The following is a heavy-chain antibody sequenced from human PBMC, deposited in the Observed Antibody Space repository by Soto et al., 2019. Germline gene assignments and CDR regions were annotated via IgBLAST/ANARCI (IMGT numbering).Heavy chain of an antibody. V-gene: IGHV3-30*18. CDR1: EFNFRGYA. J-gene: IGHJ4*02. CDR2: ISYDGSDT. Sequence: GGSLRLSCAASEFNFRGYAMHWVRQAPGKGLDWVALISYDGSDTYYIDSVKGRFTISRDNSKNTLYLQMNSLRAEDTAVYYCAKDHDYGDYWGQGTLVTVSS. CDR3: AKDHDYGDY.